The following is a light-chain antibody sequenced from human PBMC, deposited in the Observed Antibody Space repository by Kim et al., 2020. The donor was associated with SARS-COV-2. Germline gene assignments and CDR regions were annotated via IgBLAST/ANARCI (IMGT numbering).Light chain of an antibody. V-gene: IGLV3-21*04. CDR3: QVWDSSSDHPV. CDR2: YDS. CDR1: NIGSKS. J-gene: IGLJ3*02. Sequence: SYELTQPPSVSVAPGKTARITCGGNNIGSKSVHWYQQKPGQAPVLVIYYDSDRPSGIPERLSGSNSGNTATLTISRVEAGDEADYYCQVWDSSSDHPVFGGGTQLTLL.